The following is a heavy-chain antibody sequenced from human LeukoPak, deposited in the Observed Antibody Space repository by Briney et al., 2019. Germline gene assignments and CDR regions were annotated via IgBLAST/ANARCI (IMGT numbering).Heavy chain of an antibody. CDR2: INHSGST. J-gene: IGHJ4*02. CDR1: GGSFSGYY. Sequence: SETLSLTCAVYGGSFSGYYWSWIRQPPGKGLEWIGEINHSGSTNYNPSLKSRVTISVDTSKNQFSLKLSSVTAADTAVYYCARGVFGYYDSSGYYWSPPADYWGQGTLVTVSS. V-gene: IGHV4-34*01. CDR3: ARGVFGYYDSSGYYWSPPADY. D-gene: IGHD3-22*01.